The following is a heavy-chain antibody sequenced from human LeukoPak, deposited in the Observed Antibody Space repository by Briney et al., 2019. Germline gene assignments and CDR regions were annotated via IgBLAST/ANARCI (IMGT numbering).Heavy chain of an antibody. J-gene: IGHJ6*02. D-gene: IGHD3-10*01. V-gene: IGHV3-48*01. CDR3: VRDGNRGYDMDV. CDR2: INVVNGAI. Sequence: GGSLRLSCATSGLTLRYYQMNWVRQAPGKGLEWVSYINVVNGAIYYADSVKGRFTISGDIATNSVYLQMNSLRAEDTALYYCVRDGNRGYDMDVWGQGTAVTVSS. CDR1: GLTLRYYQ.